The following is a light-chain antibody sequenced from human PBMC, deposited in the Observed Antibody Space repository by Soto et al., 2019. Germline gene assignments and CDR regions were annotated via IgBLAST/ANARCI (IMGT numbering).Light chain of an antibody. CDR3: QQYTTYALT. J-gene: IGKJ2*01. Sequence: DIQMTQSPPSLSASVGDRVTITCRASQGIKNYLAWFQQKPGEAPKSLIYAASSLQSGGPSRFIGSGAGTYVTLTISSLQPEDFATYYCQQYTTYALTFGRGTKLEIK. V-gene: IGKV1-16*01. CDR1: QGIKNY. CDR2: AAS.